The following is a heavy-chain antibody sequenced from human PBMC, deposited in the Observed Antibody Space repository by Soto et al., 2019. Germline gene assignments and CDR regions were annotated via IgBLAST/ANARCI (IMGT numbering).Heavy chain of an antibody. J-gene: IGHJ4*02. CDR2: ISKDGSIK. CDR1: GFTFSDYA. CDR3: ARDYGVYDFWSRYPTHSDY. Sequence: GGSLRLSCAASGFTFSDYAMHWVRQAPGRGLEWVAVISKDGSIKYYAESVKGRFTISRDNSKNTLYLQMNSLRAEDTAVYYCARDYGVYDFWSRYPTHSDYWGQGT. D-gene: IGHD3-3*01. V-gene: IGHV3-30-3*01.